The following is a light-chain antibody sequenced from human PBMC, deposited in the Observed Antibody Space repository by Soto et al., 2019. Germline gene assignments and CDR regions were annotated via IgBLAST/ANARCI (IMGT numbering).Light chain of an antibody. CDR1: SSDVGAHNF. Sequence: QSVLTQPASVSGSPGQAITISCSGSSSDVGAHNFVSWYQHHPGKAPKLMIYEVSNRPSGVSNRFSGSESGNTASLTISGLQAEDEADYYCNSYTSSNTYVFGSGAKATVL. CDR3: NSYTSSNTYV. CDR2: EVS. J-gene: IGLJ1*01. V-gene: IGLV2-14*01.